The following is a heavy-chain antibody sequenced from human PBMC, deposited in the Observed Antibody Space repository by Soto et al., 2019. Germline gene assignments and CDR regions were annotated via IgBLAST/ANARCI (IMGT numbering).Heavy chain of an antibody. CDR3: ARYNWNANWFDP. Sequence: PSETLSLTCAVYGGSFSGYYWIWIRQPPGKGLEWIGEINHSGSTNYNPSLKSRVTISVDTSKNQFSLKLSSVTAADTAVYYCARYNWNANWFDPWGQGTLVTVSS. CDR1: GGSFSGYY. CDR2: INHSGST. D-gene: IGHD1-20*01. J-gene: IGHJ5*02. V-gene: IGHV4-34*01.